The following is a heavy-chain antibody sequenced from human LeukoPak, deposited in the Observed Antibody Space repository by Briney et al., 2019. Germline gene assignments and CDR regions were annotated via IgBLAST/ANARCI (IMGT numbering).Heavy chain of an antibody. D-gene: IGHD2-2*01. J-gene: IGHJ1*01. Sequence: PSVKLSCKASGYTFNNYGFSWVRQAPGQGLEWMGWISDYNGHTKNAQKFQGRVTMTTDTSTSTVNMELRSLRSDDTAVYYCATPAPSGSWYFQHWGQGTLVTVSS. V-gene: IGHV1-18*01. CDR3: ATPAPSGSWYFQH. CDR1: GYTFNNYG. CDR2: ISDYNGHT.